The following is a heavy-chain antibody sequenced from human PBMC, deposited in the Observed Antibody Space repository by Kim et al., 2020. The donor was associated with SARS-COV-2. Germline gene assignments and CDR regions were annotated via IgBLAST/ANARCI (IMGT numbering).Heavy chain of an antibody. D-gene: IGHD6-19*01. Sequence: PSLKRRVTISVDTYKNQFSLELSSVAAADPAVYYCARGRASSGWYGEFDYWGQGTLVTVSS. CDR3: ARGRASSGWYGEFDY. J-gene: IGHJ4*02. V-gene: IGHV4-34*01.